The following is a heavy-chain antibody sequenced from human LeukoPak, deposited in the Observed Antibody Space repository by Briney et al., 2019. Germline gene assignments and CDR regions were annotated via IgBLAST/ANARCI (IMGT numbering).Heavy chain of an antibody. D-gene: IGHD3-22*01. CDR2: IYYSGST. Sequence: SETLSLTCTVSGGSISGSSYYWGWIRQPPGKGLEWIGSIYYSGSTYYNPSLKSRVTISVDTSKNQFSLKLNSVTATDTAVYYCARDTSSGYSDYWGQGTLVTVSS. V-gene: IGHV4-39*02. CDR3: ARDTSSGYSDY. CDR1: GGSISGSSYY. J-gene: IGHJ4*02.